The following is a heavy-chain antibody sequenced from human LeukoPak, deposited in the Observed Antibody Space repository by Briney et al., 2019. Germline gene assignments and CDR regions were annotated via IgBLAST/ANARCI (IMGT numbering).Heavy chain of an antibody. V-gene: IGHV3-30*18. CDR1: RFTFSYFA. CDR2: LSDDGSNK. Sequence: GGSLRLSCAASRFTFSYFAMHWVRQAPGKGLEWVAVLSDDGSNKFYADSVKGRFTISRDNSKNTLYLQMNSLRAEDTAFYYCAKDPHSSSWYYFDSWGQGTLVTVS. D-gene: IGHD6-13*01. CDR3: AKDPHSSSWYYFDS. J-gene: IGHJ4*02.